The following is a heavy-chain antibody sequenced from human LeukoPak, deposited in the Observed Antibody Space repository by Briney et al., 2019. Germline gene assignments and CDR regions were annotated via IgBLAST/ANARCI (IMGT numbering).Heavy chain of an antibody. D-gene: IGHD1-26*01. CDR2: IYPGDSDT. J-gene: IGHJ6*02. V-gene: IGHV5-51*01. CDR1: GYSFTSYW. CDR3: ARRLVRATPTPYYYYGMDV. Sequence: GESLKISCKGSGYSFTSYWIGWVRQMPGKGLEWMGIIYPGDSDTRYSPSFQGQVTISADKSISTAYLQWSSLKASDTAMYYCARRLVRATPTPYYYYGMDVWGQGTTVTVSS.